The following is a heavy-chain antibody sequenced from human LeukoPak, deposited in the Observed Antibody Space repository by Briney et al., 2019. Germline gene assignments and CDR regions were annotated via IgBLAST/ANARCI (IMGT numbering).Heavy chain of an antibody. Sequence: SVNVSCKASGGTFSSYAISWVRQAPGQGLEWMGRIIPILGIANYAQKFQGRVTITADKSTSTAYMELSSLRSEDTAVYYCARGEVVQTSDAFDIWGQGTMVTVSS. V-gene: IGHV1-69*04. J-gene: IGHJ3*02. CDR1: GGTFSSYA. CDR3: ARGEVVQTSDAFDI. D-gene: IGHD2-15*01. CDR2: IIPILGIA.